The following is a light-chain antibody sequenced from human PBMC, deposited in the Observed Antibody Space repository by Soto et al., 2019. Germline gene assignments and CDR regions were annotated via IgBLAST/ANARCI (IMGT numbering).Light chain of an antibody. CDR3: CSYAGSSTWV. CDR1: SSDVGSYNL. Sequence: QSALTQPASVSGSPGQSITISCTGTSSDVGSYNLVSWYQQHPGKAPKLMMYEGSKRPSGVSNRFSGSKSGNTASLTISGLQAEDEADYYCCSYAGSSTWVFGGGTQLTVL. CDR2: EGS. J-gene: IGLJ3*02. V-gene: IGLV2-23*01.